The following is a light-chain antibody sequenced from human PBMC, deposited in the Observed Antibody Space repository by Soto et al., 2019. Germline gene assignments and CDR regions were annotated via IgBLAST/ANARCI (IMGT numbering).Light chain of an antibody. J-gene: IGKJ1*01. Sequence: EIVLTQSPATLSLSPGERAILSCRAGQSVSTFLAWFQQKPGQPPRLLIYGASSRATGIPDRFSGSGSGTDFTLIISRLEPEDFAVYYCQQYNNWPPKWTFGQGTKVDIK. V-gene: IGKV3-11*01. CDR1: QSVSTF. CDR2: GAS. CDR3: QQYNNWPPKWT.